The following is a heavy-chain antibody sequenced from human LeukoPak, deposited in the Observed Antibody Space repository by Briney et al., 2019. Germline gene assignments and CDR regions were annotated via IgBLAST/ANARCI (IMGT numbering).Heavy chain of an antibody. V-gene: IGHV3-53*01. J-gene: IGHJ4*02. D-gene: IGHD3-9*01. CDR3: ARESVLTGFDY. Sequence: GGSLSLSCAASGFTFSSYAMSWVRQAPGKGLEWVSVIYSGGSTYYADSVKGRFTISRDNSKNTLYLQMNSLRAEDTAVYYCARESVLTGFDYWGQGTLVTVSS. CDR1: GFTFSSYA. CDR2: IYSGGST.